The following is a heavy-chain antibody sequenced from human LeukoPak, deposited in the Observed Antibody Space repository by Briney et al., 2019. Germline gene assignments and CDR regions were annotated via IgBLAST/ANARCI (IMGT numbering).Heavy chain of an antibody. Sequence: SVKVSCKASGGTFSSYAISWVRQAPGQGLEWMGGIIPIFGTANYAQKFQGRVTITADESTSTAYMELSSLRSEDAAVYYCARDPPPGYYGSMNGAFDIWGQGTMVTVSS. CDR2: IIPIFGTA. CDR1: GGTFSSYA. V-gene: IGHV1-69*13. CDR3: ARDPPPGYYGSMNGAFDI. D-gene: IGHD3-10*01. J-gene: IGHJ3*02.